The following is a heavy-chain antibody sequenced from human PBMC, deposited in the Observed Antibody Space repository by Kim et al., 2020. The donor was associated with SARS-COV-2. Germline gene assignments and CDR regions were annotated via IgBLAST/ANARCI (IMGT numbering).Heavy chain of an antibody. CDR1: GGSISSYY. J-gene: IGHJ5*02. CDR3: ARVGGYCFSP. Sequence: SETLSLTCTVSGGSISSYYWSWIRQPPGKGLEWIGYIYYSGSTNYNPSLKSRVTISVDTSKNQISLKLSSVTAADTAVDDCARVGGYCFSPWGEGTLVT. D-gene: IGHD2-21*01. CDR2: IYYSGST. V-gene: IGHV4-59*01.